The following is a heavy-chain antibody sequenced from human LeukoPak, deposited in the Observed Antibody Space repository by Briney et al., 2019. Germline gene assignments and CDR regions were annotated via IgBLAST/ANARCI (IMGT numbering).Heavy chain of an antibody. CDR2: ISYDGSNE. CDR3: AGGGSRYIQVWTFDY. V-gene: IGHV3-30*03. CDR1: GFTFSSFS. Sequence: PGRSLRLSCAASGFTFSSFSMHWVRQAPGKGLEWVAVISYDGSNEYYADSVKGRFTISRDNSKNTLYLQMNSLRVEDTAVYYCAGGGSRYIQVWTFDYWGQGTLVTVSS. D-gene: IGHD5-18*01. J-gene: IGHJ4*02.